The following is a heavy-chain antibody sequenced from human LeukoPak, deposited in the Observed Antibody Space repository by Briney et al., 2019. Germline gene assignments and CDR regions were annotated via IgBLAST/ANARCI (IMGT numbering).Heavy chain of an antibody. CDR2: IITILDTA. V-gene: IGHV1-69*01. CDR1: GGTFGNNA. Sequence: ASVKVSCKASGGTFGNNAISWLRQAPAEGPEWMGDIITILDTANYAQKFQGRLTITADESTSTAYMELSSLRSEDTAVYYCARASRVNLRVGAAGGTGWFDPWGQGTLFTVSS. J-gene: IGHJ5*02. D-gene: IGHD6-13*01. CDR3: ARASRVNLRVGAAGGTGWFDP.